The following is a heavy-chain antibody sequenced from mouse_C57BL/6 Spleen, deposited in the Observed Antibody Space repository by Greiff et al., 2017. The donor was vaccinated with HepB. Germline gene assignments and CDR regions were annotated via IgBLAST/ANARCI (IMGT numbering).Heavy chain of an antibody. CDR2: IDPETGGT. CDR1: GYTFTDYE. D-gene: IGHD1-1*01. Sequence: VQLQESGAELVRPGASVTLSCQASGYTFTDYEMHWVKQTPVHGLEWIGAIDPETGGTAYNQKFKGKAILTADKSSSTAYMELRSLTSEDSAVYYCTTVVDWYFDVWGTGTTVTVSS. CDR3: TTVVDWYFDV. V-gene: IGHV1-15*01. J-gene: IGHJ1*03.